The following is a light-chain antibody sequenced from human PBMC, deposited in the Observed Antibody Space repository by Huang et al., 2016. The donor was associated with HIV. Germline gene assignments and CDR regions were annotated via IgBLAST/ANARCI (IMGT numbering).Light chain of an antibody. CDR3: QQSYNLPYT. J-gene: IGKJ2*01. CDR2: ATS. Sequence: DIQMTQSPPSLSASLGDRVTITCRASQSIPTYLNWYRHKPGEAPELLLHATSTLQNGVPSRFSGGGSGTDFTLTITNLQPEDVASYYCQQSYNLPYTFGRGTKVDIK. V-gene: IGKV1-39*01. CDR1: QSIPTY.